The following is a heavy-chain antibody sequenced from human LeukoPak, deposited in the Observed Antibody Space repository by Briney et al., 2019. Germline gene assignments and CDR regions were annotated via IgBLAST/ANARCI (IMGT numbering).Heavy chain of an antibody. CDR1: GGSISSYY. Sequence: SETLSLTCTVSGGSISSYYWSWIRQPAGKGLEWIGRIYTSGSTNYNPSLKSRVTMSVDTSKNQFSLKLSSVTAADTAVYYCARRTYYYDSSGHDYWGQGTLVTVSS. J-gene: IGHJ4*02. CDR3: ARRTYYYDSSGHDY. D-gene: IGHD3-22*01. CDR2: IYTSGST. V-gene: IGHV4-4*07.